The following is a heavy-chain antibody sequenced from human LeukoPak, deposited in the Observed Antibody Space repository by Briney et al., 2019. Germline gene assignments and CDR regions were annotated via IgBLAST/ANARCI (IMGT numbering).Heavy chain of an antibody. D-gene: IGHD3-3*01. CDR1: GFTFSTYW. J-gene: IGHJ2*01. CDR3: ARAEWSNWYFDL. Sequence: GGSLRLSCAASGFTFSTYWMNWVRQAPGKELEWVANIKQDGSEKYYVDSVKGRFTLSRDSAKNSLYLQMNSLRAEDTAVYYCARAEWSNWYFDLWGRGTLVTVSS. V-gene: IGHV3-7*03. CDR2: IKQDGSEK.